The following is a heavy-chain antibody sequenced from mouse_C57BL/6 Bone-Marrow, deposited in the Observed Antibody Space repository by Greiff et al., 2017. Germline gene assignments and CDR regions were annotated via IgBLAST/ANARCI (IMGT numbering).Heavy chain of an antibody. CDR1: GYTFTSYW. D-gene: IGHD2-4*01. Sequence: QVQLQQPGAELVKPGASVKVSCKASGYTFTSYWMHWVKQRPGQGLEWIGRIHPSDSDTNYNQKFKGKATLTVDKSSSTAYMPLSSLTSEDSAVYYCAMDYDRSWFAYWGQGTLVTVSA. V-gene: IGHV1-74*01. CDR3: AMDYDRSWFAY. CDR2: IHPSDSDT. J-gene: IGHJ3*01.